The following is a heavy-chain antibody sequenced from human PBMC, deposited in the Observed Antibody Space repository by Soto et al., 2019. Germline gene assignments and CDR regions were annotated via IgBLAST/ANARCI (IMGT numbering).Heavy chain of an antibody. D-gene: IGHD3-22*01. Sequence: QVQLGQSGAEVKKPGSSVEVSCKASGGTFSSDAISWVRQAPGQGLEWMGGIIPIFGTANYAQKYQGRVTITADESTSTAYMELSSLRSEDTAVYYCAREGASGSHIGYWGQGTLVTVSS. CDR2: IIPIFGTA. J-gene: IGHJ4*02. CDR1: GGTFSSDA. V-gene: IGHV1-69*01. CDR3: AREGASGSHIGY.